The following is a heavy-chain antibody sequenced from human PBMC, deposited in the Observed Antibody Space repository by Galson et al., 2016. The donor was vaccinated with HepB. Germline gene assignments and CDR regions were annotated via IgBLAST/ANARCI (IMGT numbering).Heavy chain of an antibody. CDR3: AKSVNKGSFDY. CDR2: ISYDGSNK. D-gene: IGHD4-11*01. J-gene: IGHJ4*02. V-gene: IGHV3-30*04. CDR1: GFTFSSYA. Sequence: SLRLSCAASGFTFSSYAMYWVRQAPGKRLEWVAVISYDGSNKSYADSVKCRFTISGDNSKNTLYLQMNSLRAEDTAVYYCAKSVNKGSFDYWGQGTLVTVSS.